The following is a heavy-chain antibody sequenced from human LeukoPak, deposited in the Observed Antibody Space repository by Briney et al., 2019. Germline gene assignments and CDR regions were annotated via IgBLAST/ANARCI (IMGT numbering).Heavy chain of an antibody. J-gene: IGHJ5*02. CDR1: GGSISSYY. V-gene: IGHV4-59*01. CDR3: ARDQDSWWFDP. D-gene: IGHD2-15*01. CDR2: IYYSGST. Sequence: SETLSLTCTVSGGSISSYYWSWIRQPPGKGLEWIGYIYYSGSTNYNPSLKSRVTISVDTSKNQFSLKLSSVTAADTAVYYCARDQDSWWFDPWGQGTLVTVSS.